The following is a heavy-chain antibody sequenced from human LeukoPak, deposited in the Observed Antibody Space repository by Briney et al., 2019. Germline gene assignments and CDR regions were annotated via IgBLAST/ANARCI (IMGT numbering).Heavy chain of an antibody. D-gene: IGHD3-10*01. J-gene: IGHJ4*02. CDR1: GGSISSYY. CDR2: IYYSGST. Sequence: PSETLSLTCTVSGGSISSYYWSWIRQPPGKGLEWIGYIYYSGSTNYNPSLKSRVTISVDTSKNQFSLKLSSVTAAGTAVYYCAIPSGAYGSGSYVLDYWSQGTPVTVSS. V-gene: IGHV4-59*01. CDR3: AIPSGAYGSGSYVLDY.